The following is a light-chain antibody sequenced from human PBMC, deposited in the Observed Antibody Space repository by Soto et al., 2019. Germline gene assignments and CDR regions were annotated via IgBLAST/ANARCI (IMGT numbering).Light chain of an antibody. CDR1: QSVSSSY. CDR3: QQYVSSLYT. J-gene: IGKJ2*01. V-gene: IGKV3-20*01. Sequence: EIVLTQSPGTLSLSPGERATLSCRASQSVSSSYLAWYQQKPGQAPRLLIYGASSRATGIPDMFSGSGSGTDFTLTISRLEPEDFAVYYCQQYVSSLYTFGQGTKLEIK. CDR2: GAS.